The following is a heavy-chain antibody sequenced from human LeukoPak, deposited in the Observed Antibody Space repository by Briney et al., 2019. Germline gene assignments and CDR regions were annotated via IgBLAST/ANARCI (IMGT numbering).Heavy chain of an antibody. CDR1: GGSISSYY. V-gene: IGHV4-59*01. D-gene: IGHD4-17*01. Sequence: PSETLSLTCTVSGGSISSYYWSWIRQPPGKGLEWIGYINYSGSTNYNPSLKSRVTISVDTSKNQFSLKLSSVTAADTAVYYCARDNYGDSFDYWGQGTLVTVSS. CDR3: ARDNYGDSFDY. J-gene: IGHJ4*02. CDR2: INYSGST.